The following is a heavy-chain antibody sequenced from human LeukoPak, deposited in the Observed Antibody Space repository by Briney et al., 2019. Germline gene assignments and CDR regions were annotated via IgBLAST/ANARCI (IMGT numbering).Heavy chain of an antibody. D-gene: IGHD3-3*01. J-gene: IGHJ6*03. CDR2: TSGGGANT. V-gene: IGHV3-23*01. Sequence: GGSLRLPCAASGFIFSDYGITWVRQAPGKGLEWVSGTSGGGANTYFADSVKGRSTISRDNSKNTVYLQMNSLRAEDTAVYYCARIIRDYDFWSHEYYYYMDVWGIGTTVTVSS. CDR1: GFIFSDYG. CDR3: ARIIRDYDFWSHEYYYYMDV.